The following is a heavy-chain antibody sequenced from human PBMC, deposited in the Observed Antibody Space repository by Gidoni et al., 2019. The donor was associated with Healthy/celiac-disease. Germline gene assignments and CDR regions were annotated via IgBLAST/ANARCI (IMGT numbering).Heavy chain of an antibody. Sequence: QLQLQESGPGLVKPSQTLSLTCTVSGGSISSSSYSWGWIRQPPGKELEWIGSIYYSGSTYYNPSLKSRVTISVDTSKNQFSLKLSSVTAADTAVYYCARRKYSGSPGAYYYYGMDVWGQGTTVTVSS. CDR2: IYYSGST. CDR3: ARRKYSGSPGAYYYYGMDV. D-gene: IGHD1-26*01. V-gene: IGHV4-39*01. CDR1: GGSISSSSYS. J-gene: IGHJ6*02.